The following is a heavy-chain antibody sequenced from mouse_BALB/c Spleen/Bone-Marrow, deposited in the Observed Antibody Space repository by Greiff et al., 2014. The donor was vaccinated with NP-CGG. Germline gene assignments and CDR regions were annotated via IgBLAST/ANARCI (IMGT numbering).Heavy chain of an antibody. J-gene: IGHJ2*01. V-gene: IGHV5-6*01. CDR1: GFTFSSYG. Sequence: VQLKESGGDLVKPGGSLKLSCAASGFTFSSYGMSWVRQTPDKRLEWVATISSGTYYQDSVKGRFTISRDNAKNTLYLQMSSLKSEDTAMYYCARPTTVVATGGSFDYWGQGTTLTVSS. D-gene: IGHD1-1*01. CDR3: ARPTTVVATGGSFDY. CDR2: ISSGT.